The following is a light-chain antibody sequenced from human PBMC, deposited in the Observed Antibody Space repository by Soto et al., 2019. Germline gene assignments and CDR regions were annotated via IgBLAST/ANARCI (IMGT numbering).Light chain of an antibody. V-gene: IGKV3-20*01. CDR2: GAS. J-gene: IGKJ1*01. CDR3: QQYGSSGT. CDR1: QSVSSN. Sequence: DIVMTQSPDSLALSLGYRSTINCRSSQSVSSNLAWYQQKPGQAPRLLIYGASNRATGIPDRFSGSGSGTDFTLTISRLEPEDFAVYYCQQYGSSGTFGQGTKVDIK.